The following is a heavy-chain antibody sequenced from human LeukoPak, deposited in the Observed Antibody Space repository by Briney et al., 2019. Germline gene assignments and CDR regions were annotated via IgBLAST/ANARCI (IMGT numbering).Heavy chain of an antibody. D-gene: IGHD3-22*01. V-gene: IGHV3-23*01. CDR3: AKDRTSGYVGSLQH. Sequence: GESLKLSCAVSGFTFNSYAMTWVRQAPGKGLEWVSGISGSGGSTYYADSVKGRFTISRDNSKNTLYLQMNSLRAEDTAAYYCAKDRTSGYVGSLQHWGQGTLVTVSP. CDR2: ISGSGGST. CDR1: GFTFNSYA. J-gene: IGHJ1*01.